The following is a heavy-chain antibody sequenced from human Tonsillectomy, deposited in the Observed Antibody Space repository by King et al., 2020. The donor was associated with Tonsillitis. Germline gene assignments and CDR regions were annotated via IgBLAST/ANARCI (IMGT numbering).Heavy chain of an antibody. CDR3: AKERRITMIGGADYYYCMDV. J-gene: IGHJ6*02. CDR2: IRYDGSNK. V-gene: IGHV3-30*02. Sequence: QVQLVESGGGVVQPGGSLRLSCAASGFTFSSYGMHWVRQAPGKGLEWVAFIRYDGSNKYYADSVKGRFTISRDNSKNTLYLQMNSLRAEDTAVYYCAKERRITMIGGADYYYCMDVWGQGTTVTVSS. D-gene: IGHD3-22*01. CDR1: GFTFSSYG.